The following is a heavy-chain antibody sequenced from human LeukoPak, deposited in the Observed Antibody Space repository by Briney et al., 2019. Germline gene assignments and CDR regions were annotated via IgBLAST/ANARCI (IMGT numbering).Heavy chain of an antibody. CDR2: ISGSGTTT. Sequence: GGSLRLSCAASGFMFTDHALSWVRQAPGKGLEWVSSISGSGTTTYYAESVRGRFTISRDNSKNTVYLQMNSLRADDTALYYCARDGEETYYDFWSGYNWFDPWGQGTLVTVSS. CDR1: GFMFTDHA. J-gene: IGHJ5*02. D-gene: IGHD3-3*01. V-gene: IGHV3-23*01. CDR3: ARDGEETYYDFWSGYNWFDP.